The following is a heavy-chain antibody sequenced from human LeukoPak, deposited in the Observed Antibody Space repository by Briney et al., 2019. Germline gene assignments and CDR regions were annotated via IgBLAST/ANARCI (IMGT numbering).Heavy chain of an antibody. J-gene: IGHJ3*02. Sequence: GESLKISCKGSGYSFTTYWIGWVRQMPGKGLEWMGIIYPGDSDTRYSPSFQGQVTISGAKSISTAYLQWSSLKASDTAMYYCARNWDSGGLDAFDIWGQGTMVTVSS. V-gene: IGHV5-51*01. CDR2: IYPGDSDT. D-gene: IGHD3-10*01. CDR3: ARNWDSGGLDAFDI. CDR1: GYSFTTYW.